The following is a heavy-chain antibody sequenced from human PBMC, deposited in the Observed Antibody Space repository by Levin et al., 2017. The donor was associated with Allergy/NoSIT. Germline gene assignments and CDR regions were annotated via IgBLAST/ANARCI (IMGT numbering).Heavy chain of an antibody. J-gene: IGHJ4*02. CDR2: IYYSGST. V-gene: IGHV4-31*03. CDR3: ASGGELELGHFDY. Sequence: SETLSLTCTVSGGSISSGGYYWSWIRQHPGKGLEWIGYIYYSGSTYYNPSLKSRVTISVDTSKNQFSLKLSSVTAADTAVYYCASGGELELGHFDYWGQGTLVTVSS. D-gene: IGHD1-7*01. CDR1: GGSISSGGYY.